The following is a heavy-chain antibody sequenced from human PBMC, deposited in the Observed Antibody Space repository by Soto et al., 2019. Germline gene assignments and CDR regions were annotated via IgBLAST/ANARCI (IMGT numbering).Heavy chain of an antibody. V-gene: IGHV3-64*07. CDR1: GFTFSIYA. CDR3: ARGSYYTSGTVHRPYDY. Sequence: EVRLVESGGDLVQPGGSLRLSCAAPGFTFSIYAMHWVRQAPGKGLEYVSAISYDGTITYYADSVKGRFTISRDDSRNTVYLQMGSLRPEDMAVYYCARGSYYTSGTVHRPYDYWGQGTLVTVSS. D-gene: IGHD3-10*01. CDR2: ISYDGTIT. J-gene: IGHJ4*02.